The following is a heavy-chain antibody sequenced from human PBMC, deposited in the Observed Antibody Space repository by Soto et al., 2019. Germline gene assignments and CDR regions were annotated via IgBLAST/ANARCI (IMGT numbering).Heavy chain of an antibody. Sequence: QVQLVQSGAEVKKPGSSVKVSCKASGGTFSSYAISWVRQAPGQGLEWMGGIIPIFGTANYAQKFQGRVTIAADESTSKAYMEVGSLRSEETAVYYCERARERGIGMAAAGFDPWGKGTLVTVSS. CDR2: IIPIFGTA. CDR3: ERARERGIGMAAAGFDP. J-gene: IGHJ5*02. D-gene: IGHD6-13*01. CDR1: GGTFSSYA. V-gene: IGHV1-69*01.